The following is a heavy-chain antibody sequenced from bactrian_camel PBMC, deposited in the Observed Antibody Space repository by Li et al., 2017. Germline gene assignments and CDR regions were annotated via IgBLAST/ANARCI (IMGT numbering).Heavy chain of an antibody. CDR2: IDSDGGDT. Sequence: HVQLVESGGGSVQAGGSLRLSCAVSGDTYGSTYCMGWFRQAPGKGLEWISSIDSDGGDTYYADSAKGRFTISRANAENTLYLQMNSLKPDDTAVYYCARSSSHWAFNNWGRGTQVTVS. D-gene: IGHD6*01. CDR3: ARSSSHWAFNN. J-gene: IGHJ4*01. V-gene: IGHV3S6*01. CDR1: GDTYGSTYC.